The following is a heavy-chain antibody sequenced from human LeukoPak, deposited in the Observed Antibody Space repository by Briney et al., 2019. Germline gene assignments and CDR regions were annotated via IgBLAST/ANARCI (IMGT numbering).Heavy chain of an antibody. CDR2: IQYDGSKK. CDR1: GFTFSSYG. CDR3: AKDPPDGDYTIYFDY. J-gene: IGHJ4*02. Sequence: GGSLRLSCAASGFTFSSYGMHWVRQAPGKGLEWVAFIQYDGSKKYYADSVKGQFTISRDNSKNTVHLQMNSLRGEDTAVYYCAKDPPDGDYTIYFDYWGQGTLVTVSS. V-gene: IGHV3-30*02. D-gene: IGHD4-17*01.